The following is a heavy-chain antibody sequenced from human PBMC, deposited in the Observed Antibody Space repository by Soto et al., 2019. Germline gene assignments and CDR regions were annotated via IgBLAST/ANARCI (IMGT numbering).Heavy chain of an antibody. D-gene: IGHD3-3*01. CDR1: GGTFSSYA. Sequence: ASVKVSCKASGGTFSSYAISWVRQAPGQGLEWMGGIIPIFGTANYAQKFQGRVTITADESTSTAYMELSSLRSEDTAVYYCARASITIFGVVIIFYYGMDVWGQGTTVTVSS. CDR3: ARASITIFGVVIIFYYGMDV. V-gene: IGHV1-69*13. CDR2: IIPIFGTA. J-gene: IGHJ6*02.